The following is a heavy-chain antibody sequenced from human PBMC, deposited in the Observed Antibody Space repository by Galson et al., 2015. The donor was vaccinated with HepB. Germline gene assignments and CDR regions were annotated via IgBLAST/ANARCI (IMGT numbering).Heavy chain of an antibody. CDR2: IWYDGSNK. CDR3: ARGADCSSTSCQLRPEY. D-gene: IGHD2-2*01. V-gene: IGHV3-33*01. Sequence: SLRLSCAASGFTFSSYGMHWVRQAPGKGLEWVAVIWYDGSNKYYADSVKGRFTISRDNSKNTLYLQMNSLRAEDTAVYYCARGADCSSTSCQLRPEYWGQGTLVTVSS. J-gene: IGHJ4*02. CDR1: GFTFSSYG.